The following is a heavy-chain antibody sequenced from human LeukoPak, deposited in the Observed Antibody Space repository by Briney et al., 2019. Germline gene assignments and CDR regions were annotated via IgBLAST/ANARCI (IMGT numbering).Heavy chain of an antibody. Sequence: PGESLRLSCAASGFTFSIYWMSWVRQAPGKGLEWVANIKQDGSEKYYVDSVKGRFTISRDNAKNSLYLEMNSLRAEDTAVYYCARDQRWRFNFDSWGQGILVTVSS. J-gene: IGHJ4*02. CDR3: ARDQRWRFNFDS. D-gene: IGHD4-23*01. CDR1: GFTFSIYW. CDR2: IKQDGSEK. V-gene: IGHV3-7*01.